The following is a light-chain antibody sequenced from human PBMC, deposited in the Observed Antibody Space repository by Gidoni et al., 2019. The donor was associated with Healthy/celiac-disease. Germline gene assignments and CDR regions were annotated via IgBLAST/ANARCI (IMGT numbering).Light chain of an antibody. V-gene: IGKV3-20*01. Sequence: EIVLTHSPGTLSLSPGERATLSCRASQSVSSSYLAWYQQKPGQPPRHLIYDVSSRSTGIPDRCSGSGSGTDFTLTISRREPEDFAVYYCQQYGSTQLTFGGGTKVEIK. CDR1: QSVSSSY. J-gene: IGKJ4*01. CDR2: DVS. CDR3: QQYGSTQLT.